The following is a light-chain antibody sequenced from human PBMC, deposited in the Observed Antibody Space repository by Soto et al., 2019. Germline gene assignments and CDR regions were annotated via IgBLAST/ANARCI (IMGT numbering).Light chain of an antibody. CDR1: ESISSHY. CDR2: VAS. CDR3: QNFGDSPFT. J-gene: IGKJ3*01. V-gene: IGKV3-20*01. Sequence: EVVLMQSPDTLSLSPGERATLSCRASESISSHYIAWYQHKPGQAPRLRIFVASTRATGIPDRFSGSWSGTDLTLTISRLEPEDCAMYYCQNFGDSPFTFGPGTKVDIK.